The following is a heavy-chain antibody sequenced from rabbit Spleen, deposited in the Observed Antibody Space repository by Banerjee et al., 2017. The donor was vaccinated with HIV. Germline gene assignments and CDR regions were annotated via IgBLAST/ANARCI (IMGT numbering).Heavy chain of an antibody. D-gene: IGHD1-1*01. J-gene: IGHJ4*01. CDR2: IYAGSSGST. Sequence: QEQLVESGGGLVQPEGSLTLTCTASGFDFSSNAMCWVRQAPGKGLEWIGCIYAGSSGSTWYASWAKGRFTISKTSSTTVTLQMTSLTAADTATYFCARDLTDVIGWNFGWWGPGTLVTVS. CDR3: ARDLTDVIGWNFGW. CDR1: GFDFSSNA. V-gene: IGHV1S45*01.